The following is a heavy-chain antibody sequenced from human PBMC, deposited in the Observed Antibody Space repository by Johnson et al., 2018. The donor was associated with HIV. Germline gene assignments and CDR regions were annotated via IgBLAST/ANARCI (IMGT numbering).Heavy chain of an antibody. Sequence: VQLVESGGGLIQPGGSLRLSCAASGFTFSNVWMHWVRQAPGRGLECVGRIKSKRDGGAIDYAAPGKGRFPISRDDTKATLYLEMNSLKTEDTCVYYCTTDLPYCSGHDCYNAYDLWGQGTMVIVSS. V-gene: IGHV3-15*01. CDR3: TTDLPYCSGHDCYNAYDL. D-gene: IGHD2-15*01. J-gene: IGHJ3*01. CDR1: GFTFSNVW. CDR2: IKSKRDGGAI.